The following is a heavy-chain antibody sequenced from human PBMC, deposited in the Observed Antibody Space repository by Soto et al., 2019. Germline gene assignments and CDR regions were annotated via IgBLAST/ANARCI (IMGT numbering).Heavy chain of an antibody. CDR1: GAAIRIYF. J-gene: IGHJ5*02. V-gene: IGHV4-4*07. Sequence: SETLSLTCSVSGAAIRIYFWSWVRQPAGQGLEWIGHIYIRGTTSYNPSLEGRVTLSLDTSKNQVSLVVTSVTAADTAVYYCARNPYVRGNDYFFDPWGPGNLVTVSS. CDR3: ARNPYVRGNDYFFDP. D-gene: IGHD5-12*01. CDR2: IYIRGTT.